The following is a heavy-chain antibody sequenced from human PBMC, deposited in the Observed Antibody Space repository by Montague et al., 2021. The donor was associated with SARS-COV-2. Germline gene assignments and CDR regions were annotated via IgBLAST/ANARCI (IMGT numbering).Heavy chain of an antibody. CDR1: GGSISSSSYY. Sequence: SETLSLTCTVSGGSISSSSYYWGWIRQPPGKGLEWIGSIYYSGSTYYNPSLKSRVTISVYTSKNQVSLKLSSVTAADTAVYYFARLKAPYCSSTSCYSASWFDPWGQGTLVTVSS. CDR2: IYYSGST. CDR3: ARLKAPYCSSTSCYSASWFDP. V-gene: IGHV4-39*01. J-gene: IGHJ5*02. D-gene: IGHD2-2*01.